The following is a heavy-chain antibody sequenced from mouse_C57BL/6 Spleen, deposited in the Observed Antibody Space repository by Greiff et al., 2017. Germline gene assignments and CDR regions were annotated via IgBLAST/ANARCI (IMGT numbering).Heavy chain of an antibody. CDR3: ARGGDYGSSPYYAMDY. D-gene: IGHD1-1*01. J-gene: IGHJ4*01. Sequence: QVQLQQPGAELVRPGSSVKLSCKASGYTFPSYWMHWVKQRPIQGLEWIGNIDPSDSETHYNQKFKDKATLTVDKSSSTAYMRLSSLTSEDSAVYYCARGGDYGSSPYYAMDYWGQGTSVTVSS. V-gene: IGHV1-52*01. CDR2: IDPSDSET. CDR1: GYTFPSYW.